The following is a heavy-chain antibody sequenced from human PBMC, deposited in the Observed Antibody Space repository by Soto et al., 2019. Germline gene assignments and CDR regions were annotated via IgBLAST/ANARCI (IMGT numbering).Heavy chain of an antibody. V-gene: IGHV1-18*04. CDR1: GYLFSSFG. D-gene: IGHD1-26*01. CDR3: AVGLSGDKSCDY. J-gene: IGHJ4*02. CDR2: ISGYKGNT. Sequence: GASVQVSCKASGYLFSSFGISWVRQAPGQGLEWMGWISGYKGNTNYAQEFQGRFTMTTDTSTSTAYMELRSLRSDDTAVYYCAVGLSGDKSCDYWGRGTLVTDSS.